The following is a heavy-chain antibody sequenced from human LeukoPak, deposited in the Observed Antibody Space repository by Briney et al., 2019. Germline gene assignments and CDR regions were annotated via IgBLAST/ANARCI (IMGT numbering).Heavy chain of an antibody. CDR2: ICYSGST. Sequence: PSETLSLTCTVSGGSISSRSYYWGWLRQPPGRGLEWNGSICYSGSTYYNPSRKSRVTISVDTSKNQFSLKLSSVTAADTAVYYCARSPIVVVPAAAHRVDYYYYMDVWGKGTTVTVSS. CDR3: ARSPIVVVPAAAHRVDYYYYMDV. J-gene: IGHJ6*03. CDR1: GGSISSRSYY. V-gene: IGHV4-39*01. D-gene: IGHD2-2*01.